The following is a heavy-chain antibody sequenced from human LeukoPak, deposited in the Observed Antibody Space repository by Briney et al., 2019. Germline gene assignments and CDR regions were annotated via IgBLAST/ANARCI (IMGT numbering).Heavy chain of an antibody. Sequence: SVKVSCKAAGYSFVSYYMHWVRQAPGQGLEWMAIINPSGGGTTYAQKFQGRVTVTMDTSTRTVYMDLSSLRSDDTAVYYRARGDRLPGYSAPVGDYWGQGTLVTVSS. CDR3: ARGDRLPGYSAPVGDY. D-gene: IGHD3-9*01. CDR1: GYSFVSYY. J-gene: IGHJ4*02. V-gene: IGHV1-46*01. CDR2: INPSGGGT.